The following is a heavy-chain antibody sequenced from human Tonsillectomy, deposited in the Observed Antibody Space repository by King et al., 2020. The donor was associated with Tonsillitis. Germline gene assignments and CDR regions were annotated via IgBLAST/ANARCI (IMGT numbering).Heavy chain of an antibody. CDR2: IRGSGDSK. D-gene: IGHD3-3*01. CDR1: GFTFSDYA. V-gene: IGHV3-23*04. CDR3: AKVSLTDLYDLWRGYYLDV. Sequence: VQLVESGGGLVQPGGSLRLSCVASGFTFSDYAMTWVRQAPGKGLEWVSGIRGSGDSKYYADSVKGRFTISRDNSKNTMYLNMNSLRGEDTAGYYCAKVSLTDLYDLWRGYYLDVWGKGTTVTVSS. J-gene: IGHJ6*03.